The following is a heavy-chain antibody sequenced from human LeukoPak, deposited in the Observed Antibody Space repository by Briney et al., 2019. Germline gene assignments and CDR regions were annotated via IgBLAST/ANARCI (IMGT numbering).Heavy chain of an antibody. Sequence: GGSLRLSCAASGCTFSSYSMNWVRQAPGKGLEWVSSISSSSSYIYYADSMKGRFTISRDNAKISLYLQMNSLRAEDTAVYYCAKALIHCSGGSCQEYWGQGTLVTVSS. CDR2: ISSSSSYI. V-gene: IGHV3-21*01. CDR3: AKALIHCSGGSCQEY. CDR1: GCTFSSYS. D-gene: IGHD2-15*01. J-gene: IGHJ4*02.